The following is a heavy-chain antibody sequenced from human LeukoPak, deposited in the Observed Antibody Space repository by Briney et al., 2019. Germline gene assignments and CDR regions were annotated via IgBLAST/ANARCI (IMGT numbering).Heavy chain of an antibody. CDR2: INHSGST. Sequence: SETLSLTCAVYGGSFSGYYWSWIRQPPGKGLEWSGEINHSGSTNYNPSLKSRVTISVDTSKNQFSLKLSSVTAAYTAVYYCARGRDGDYDQDSYYFDYWGQGTLVTVSS. CDR3: ARGRDGDYDQDSYYFDY. CDR1: GGSFSGYY. V-gene: IGHV4-34*01. D-gene: IGHD4-17*01. J-gene: IGHJ4*02.